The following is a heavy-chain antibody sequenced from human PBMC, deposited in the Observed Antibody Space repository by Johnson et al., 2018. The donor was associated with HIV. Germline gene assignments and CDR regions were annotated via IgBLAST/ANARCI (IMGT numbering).Heavy chain of an antibody. CDR3: TTDLPYCTGGDCYNAFDL. CDR2: ISGSGGTI. CDR1: GSTFSDYY. Sequence: QVQLVESGGDLVKAGGSLRLSCAASGSTFSDYYMSWIRQAPGKGLEWVSYISGSGGTIYYDDSVKGRFPISRDNAINSVYLQMNSLKTEDTAVYYCTTDLPYCTGGDCYNAFDLWGQGTMVTVSS. J-gene: IGHJ3*01. V-gene: IGHV3-11*01. D-gene: IGHD2-8*02.